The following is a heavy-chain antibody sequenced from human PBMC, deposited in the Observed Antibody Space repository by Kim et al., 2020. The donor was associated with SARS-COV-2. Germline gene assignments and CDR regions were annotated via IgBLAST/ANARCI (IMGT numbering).Heavy chain of an antibody. D-gene: IGHD1-1*01. V-gene: IGHV4-34*01. Sequence: SETLSLTCAVYGGSFSGYYWSWIRQPPGKGLEWIGEINHSGSTNYNPSLKSRVTISVDTSKNQFSLKLSSVTAADKAVYYCARMGTRDAFDIWGQGTMVTVSS. CDR2: INHSGST. J-gene: IGHJ3*02. CDR1: GGSFSGYY. CDR3: ARMGTRDAFDI.